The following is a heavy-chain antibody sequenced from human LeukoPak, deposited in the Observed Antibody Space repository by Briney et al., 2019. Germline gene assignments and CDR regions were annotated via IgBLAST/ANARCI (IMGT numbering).Heavy chain of an antibody. D-gene: IGHD3-9*01. V-gene: IGHV4-31*11. CDR3: ARDMTDWWFDP. J-gene: IGHJ5*02. Sequence: NPSETLSLTCAVYGGSFSGYYWSWIRQHPGKGLEWIGYIYYSGSTHYNPSLKSRVTISVDTSKNQFSLKLSSVTAADTAVYYCARDMTDWWFDPWGQGTLVTVSS. CDR2: IYYSGST. CDR1: GGSFSGYY.